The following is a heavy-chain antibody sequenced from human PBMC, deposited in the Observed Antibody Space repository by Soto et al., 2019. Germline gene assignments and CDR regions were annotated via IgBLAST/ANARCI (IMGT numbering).Heavy chain of an antibody. J-gene: IGHJ5*02. Sequence: QVQLVQSGAEVKKPGSSVKVSCKASGGTFSSYVISWVRQAPGQGLEWMGGIIPIFGTANYAQKVQGRVTITADESTSTAYMELSSLRAEDTAVYSCARDRGPYCSGGSCYWFDPWGQGTLVTVSS. D-gene: IGHD2-15*01. CDR1: GGTFSSYV. V-gene: IGHV1-69*01. CDR2: IIPIFGTA. CDR3: ARDRGPYCSGGSCYWFDP.